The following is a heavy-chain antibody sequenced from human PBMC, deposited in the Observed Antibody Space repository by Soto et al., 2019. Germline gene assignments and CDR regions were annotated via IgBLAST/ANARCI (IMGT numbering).Heavy chain of an antibody. D-gene: IGHD3-16*02. CDR3: ARGAGLHLGELSSPYYYYYYYMDV. Sequence: KGLEGMGWMNPNSGNTGYAQKFQGRVTMTRNTSISTAYMELSSLRSEDTAVYYCARGAGLHLGELSSPYYYYYYYMDVWGKGTTVTVS. CDR2: MNPNSGNT. J-gene: IGHJ6*03. V-gene: IGHV1-8*01.